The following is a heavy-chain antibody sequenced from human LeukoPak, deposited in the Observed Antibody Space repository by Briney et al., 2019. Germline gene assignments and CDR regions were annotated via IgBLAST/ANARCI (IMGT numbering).Heavy chain of an antibody. CDR1: GFTFSSYA. V-gene: IGHV3-23*01. D-gene: IGHD2-8*01. J-gene: IGHJ4*02. CDR2: ISSSGGNT. CDR3: AKDRRTNCV. Sequence: PGGPLRLSCAASGFTFSSYAMSGLRQAPGKGLEWVSAISSSGGNTYYADSVKGRFNISRDDSKNTLYLQINSLRAEDTAVYYCAKDRRTNCVWGQGTLVTVSS.